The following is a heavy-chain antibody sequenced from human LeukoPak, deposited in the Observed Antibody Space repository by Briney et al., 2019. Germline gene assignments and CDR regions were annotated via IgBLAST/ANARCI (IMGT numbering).Heavy chain of an antibody. J-gene: IGHJ4*02. D-gene: IGHD2-15*01. V-gene: IGHV3-53*01. CDR3: ARTSSGAWNREVDY. Sequence: PGGSLRLPCPASGFTPSNNYMSWVRQAPGEGLEWVSVIHSVGTTYYADSVKGRFTISRHNSKNTLYLQMNSLRAEDTAVYYRARTSSGAWNREVDYWGQGTLVTVSS. CDR2: IHSVGTT. CDR1: GFTPSNNY.